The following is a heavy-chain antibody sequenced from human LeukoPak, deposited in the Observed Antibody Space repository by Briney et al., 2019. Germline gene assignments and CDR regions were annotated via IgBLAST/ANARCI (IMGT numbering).Heavy chain of an antibody. Sequence: PGRSLGLSCTASGFTFGDYAMSWFRQAPGKGLEWVGFIRSKAYGGTTEYAATVKGRFIISRDDSKSSVYLQMNSLKTEDTAVYYCTREHSYYYDNSGSDYWGQGALVTVSS. J-gene: IGHJ4*02. CDR2: IRSKAYGGTT. CDR3: TREHSYYYDNSGSDY. D-gene: IGHD3-22*01. V-gene: IGHV3-49*03. CDR1: GFTFGDYA.